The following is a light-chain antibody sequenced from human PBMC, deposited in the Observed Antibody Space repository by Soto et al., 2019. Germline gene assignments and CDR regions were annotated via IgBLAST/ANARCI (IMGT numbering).Light chain of an antibody. CDR2: RNN. CDR3: AAWDDRLRGVV. CDR1: RSNIGSNY. J-gene: IGLJ2*01. V-gene: IGLV1-47*01. Sequence: QPVLTQPPSASGTPGQRVTSSCSGSRSNIGSNYVYWYQQLPGTAPKLLIYRNNQRPSGVPDRFSGSKSGTSASLAISGLRSEDEADYYCAAWDDRLRGVVFGGGTKLTVL.